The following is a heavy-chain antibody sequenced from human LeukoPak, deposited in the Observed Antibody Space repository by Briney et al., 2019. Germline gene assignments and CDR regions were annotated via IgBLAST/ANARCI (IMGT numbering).Heavy chain of an antibody. CDR3: AKGVRIVGAPGDAFDI. V-gene: IGHV3-23*01. Sequence: GGSLRLSCAASGFTFSNYAMSWVRQAPGKGLQWVSTISGSGGRTYYADAVKGRFTISRDNSKNTLYLQMNSLRAEDTAIYYCAKGVRIVGAPGDAFDIWGQGTMVTVSS. CDR2: ISGSGGRT. CDR1: GFTFSNYA. D-gene: IGHD1-26*01. J-gene: IGHJ3*02.